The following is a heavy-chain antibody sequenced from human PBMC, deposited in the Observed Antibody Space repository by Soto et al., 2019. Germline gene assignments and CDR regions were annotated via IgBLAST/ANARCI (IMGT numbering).Heavy chain of an antibody. V-gene: IGHV1-18*01. Sequence: ASVKVSCKASGYTFTSYGISWVRQAPGQGLEWMGWISAYNGNTNYAQKLQGRVTMTTDTSTSTAYMELRSLRSDDTAVYYCARDITIFGVVTPTYSPYGMDVWRQGITVTVSS. CDR2: ISAYNGNT. CDR3: ARDITIFGVVTPTYSPYGMDV. J-gene: IGHJ6*02. CDR1: GYTFTSYG. D-gene: IGHD3-3*01.